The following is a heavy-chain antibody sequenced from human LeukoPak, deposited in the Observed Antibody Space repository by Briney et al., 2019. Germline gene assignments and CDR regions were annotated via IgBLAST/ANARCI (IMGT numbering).Heavy chain of an antibody. J-gene: IGHJ4*02. V-gene: IGHV5-51*01. D-gene: IGHD2-15*01. CDR1: GYSFTSYW. CDR2: IYPGDSDT. Sequence: RGESLKISCKGSGYSFTSYWIGWVRQMPGKGLEWMGIIYPGDSDTRYSPSFQGQVTISADKSISTAYLQWSSLKASDTAMYHCAGLIGYCSGGSCPLGPYYFDYWGQGTLVTVSS. CDR3: AGLIGYCSGGSCPLGPYYFDY.